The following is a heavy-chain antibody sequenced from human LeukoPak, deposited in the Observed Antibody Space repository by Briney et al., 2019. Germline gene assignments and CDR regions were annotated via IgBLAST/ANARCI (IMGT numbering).Heavy chain of an antibody. D-gene: IGHD5-24*01. CDR3: AKDYRDGYTSYYFDY. V-gene: IGHV3-30*18. CDR1: GFTFSSYG. J-gene: IGHJ4*02. Sequence: GGSLRLSCAASGFTFSSYGMHWVRQAPGKGVEWVAVISYDGSNKYYADSVKGRFTISRDNSKNTLYLQMNSLRAEDTAVYYCAKDYRDGYTSYYFDYWGQGTLVTVSS. CDR2: ISYDGSNK.